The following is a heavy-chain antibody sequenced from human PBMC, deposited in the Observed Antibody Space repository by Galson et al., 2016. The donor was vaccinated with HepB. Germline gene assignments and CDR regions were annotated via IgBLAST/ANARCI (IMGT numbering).Heavy chain of an antibody. CDR1: GYSFSRFG. J-gene: IGHJ4*02. D-gene: IGHD1-1*01. V-gene: IGHV1-18*04. CDR2: ISAYSGNT. Sequence: QSGAEVKKPGASVQVSCTTSGYSFSRFGITWVRQAPGQGLEWMGWISAYSGNTKYAQKIQGRVTMATDKSTNTAYMDLWDLRSDDTAIYYCVRGNAVHAKYYFDFWGQGTLVSVSS. CDR3: VRGNAVHAKYYFDF.